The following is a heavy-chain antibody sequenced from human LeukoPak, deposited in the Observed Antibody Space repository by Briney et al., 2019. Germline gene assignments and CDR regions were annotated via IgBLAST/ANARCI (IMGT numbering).Heavy chain of an antibody. CDR2: INPNSGGT. V-gene: IGHV1-2*02. Sequence: GASVKVSCKASGYTFTGYYMHWVRQAPGQGLEWMGWINPNSGGTNYAQKFQGRVTMTRDTSISTAYMELSRLRSDDTAVYYCARGDSGCDDSYNWFDPWGQGTLVTVSS. J-gene: IGHJ5*02. CDR1: GYTFTGYY. D-gene: IGHD5-12*01. CDR3: ARGDSGCDDSYNWFDP.